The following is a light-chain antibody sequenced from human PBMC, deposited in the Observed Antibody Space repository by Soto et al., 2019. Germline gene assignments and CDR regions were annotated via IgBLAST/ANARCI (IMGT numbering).Light chain of an antibody. CDR1: QTVRNNY. CDR3: QQFSSYPLT. CDR2: DAS. Sequence: VWMWKHGTLSLSPGERAPVSCRASQTVRNNYLAWYQQKPGQAPRLLIYDASSRATGIPDRFSGGGSGTDFTLTISRLEAEDFAVYYCQQFSSYPLTFGGGTKVDIK. V-gene: IGKV3-20*01. J-gene: IGKJ4*01.